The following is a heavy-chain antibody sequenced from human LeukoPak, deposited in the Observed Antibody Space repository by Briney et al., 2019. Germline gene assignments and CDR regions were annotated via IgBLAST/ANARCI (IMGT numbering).Heavy chain of an antibody. CDR1: GFTFSSYD. Sequence: PGGSLRLSRAASGFTFSSYDMHWVRQATGKGLEWVSAIGTAGDTYYPGSVKGRFTISRENAKNSLYLQMNSLRAGDTAVYYCARDRDQGGMDVWGQGTTVTVSS. V-gene: IGHV3-13*01. D-gene: IGHD5-24*01. J-gene: IGHJ6*02. CDR2: IGTAGDT. CDR3: ARDRDQGGMDV.